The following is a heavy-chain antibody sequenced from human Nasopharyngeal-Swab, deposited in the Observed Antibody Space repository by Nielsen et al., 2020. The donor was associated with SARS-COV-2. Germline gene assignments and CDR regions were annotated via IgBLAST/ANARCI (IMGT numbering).Heavy chain of an antibody. CDR1: GGSISSYY. CDR3: ARRTEYRASYYLGGYFDY. J-gene: IGHJ4*02. CDR2: LSYSGFT. Sequence: SETLSLTCTVSGGSISSYYWSWIRQPPGKGLEWIAGLSYSGFTYYNPSLKSRVTISVDTSKNQISLKLSSVTAADTAVYYCARRTEYRASYYLGGYFDYWGQGTLVTVSS. D-gene: IGHD1-26*01. V-gene: IGHV4-39*01.